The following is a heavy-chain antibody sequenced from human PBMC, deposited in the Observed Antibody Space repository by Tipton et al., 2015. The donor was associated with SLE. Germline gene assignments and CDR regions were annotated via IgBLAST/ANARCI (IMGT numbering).Heavy chain of an antibody. CDR3: AYYYGSGAV. CDR2: IYYSGST. J-gene: IGHJ6*02. CDR1: GFTFSSYS. D-gene: IGHD3-10*01. V-gene: IGHV4-59*06. Sequence: LRLSCAASGFTFSSYSMNWVRQPPGKGLEWIGYIYYSGSTYYNPSLKSRVTISVDTSKNQFSLKLSSVTAADTAVYYCAYYYGSGAVWGQGTTVTVSS.